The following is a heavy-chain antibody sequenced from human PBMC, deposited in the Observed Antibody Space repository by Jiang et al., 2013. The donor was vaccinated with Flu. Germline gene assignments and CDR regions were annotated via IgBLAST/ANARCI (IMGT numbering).Heavy chain of an antibody. V-gene: IGHV4-59*01. CDR3: AREIRGRYSYGTLEWYYDSSGYYYFDY. J-gene: IGHJ4*02. Sequence: PSLKSRVTISVDTSKNQFSLKLSSVTAADTAVYYCAREIRGRYSYGTLEWYYDSSGYYYFDYWGQGTLVTVSS. D-gene: IGHD3-22*01.